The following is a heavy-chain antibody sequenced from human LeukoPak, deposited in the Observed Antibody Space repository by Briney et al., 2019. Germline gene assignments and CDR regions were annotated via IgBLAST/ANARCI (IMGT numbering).Heavy chain of an antibody. D-gene: IGHD4-17*01. CDR2: INWNGGSA. J-gene: IGHJ4*02. CDR3: ARDRDYAFDY. Sequence: GGSLRLSCAASGFTFDDYGMSWVRQAPGKGLEWVSGINWNGGSAGYADSVKGRFTISRDNAKNSLYLQMDSLRDEDTAVYYCARDRDYAFDYWGQGTLVTVSS. CDR1: GFTFDDYG. V-gene: IGHV3-20*04.